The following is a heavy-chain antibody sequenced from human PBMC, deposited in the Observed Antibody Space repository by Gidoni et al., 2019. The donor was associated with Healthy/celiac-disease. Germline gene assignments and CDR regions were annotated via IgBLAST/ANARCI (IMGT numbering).Heavy chain of an antibody. CDR3: AKDRGWYYYGSGSYYNKGENAFDI. Sequence: EVQLVESGGGLVQPARSLRLSCAASGFTFDDYAMHWVRQAPGKGLEWVSGISWNSGSIGYADSVKGRFTISRDNAKNSLYLQMNSLRAEDTALYYCAKDRGWYYYGSGSYYNKGENAFDIWGQGTMVTVSS. CDR1: GFTFDDYA. D-gene: IGHD3-10*01. CDR2: ISWNSGSI. V-gene: IGHV3-9*01. J-gene: IGHJ3*02.